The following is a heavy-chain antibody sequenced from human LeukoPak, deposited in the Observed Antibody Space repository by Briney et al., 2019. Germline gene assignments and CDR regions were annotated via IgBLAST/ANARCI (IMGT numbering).Heavy chain of an antibody. J-gene: IGHJ4*02. CDR2: ISSSSSYI. CDR1: GFTFSSYS. CDR3: ARDRSLIVGGGYYFDY. Sequence: GGSLRLSCAASGFTFSSYSMNWVRQAPGKGLEWVSSISSSSSYIYYADSVKGRFTISRDNSKNTLYLQMNSLRAEDTAVYYCARDRSLIVGGGYYFDYWGQGTLVTVSS. D-gene: IGHD1-26*01. V-gene: IGHV3-21*01.